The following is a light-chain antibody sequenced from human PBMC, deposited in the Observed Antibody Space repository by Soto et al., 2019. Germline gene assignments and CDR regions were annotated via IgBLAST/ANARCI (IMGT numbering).Light chain of an antibody. Sequence: NFMLTQPHSVSESPVKTVTISCTRSSGSIASNYVQWYQQRPGSAPTTVIYEDNQRPSGVPDRFSGSIDSSSNSASLTISGLKTEDEADYYCQSYDSSNRGVFGGGTKLTVL. V-gene: IGLV6-57*03. CDR1: SGSIASNY. CDR3: QSYDSSNRGV. J-gene: IGLJ2*01. CDR2: EDN.